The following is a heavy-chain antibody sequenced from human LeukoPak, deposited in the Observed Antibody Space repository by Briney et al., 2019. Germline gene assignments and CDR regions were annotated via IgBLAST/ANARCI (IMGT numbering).Heavy chain of an antibody. J-gene: IGHJ4*02. CDR2: ISYDGSNK. CDR3: AKEGRYYDSSGYFDY. D-gene: IGHD3-22*01. V-gene: IGHV3-30-3*01. CDR1: GFTFSSYA. Sequence: AGGSLRLSCAASGFTFSSYAMHWVRQAPGKGLEWVAVISYDGSNKYYADSVKGRFTISRDNSKNTLYLQMNSLRAEDTAVYYCAKEGRYYDSSGYFDYWGQGTLVTVSS.